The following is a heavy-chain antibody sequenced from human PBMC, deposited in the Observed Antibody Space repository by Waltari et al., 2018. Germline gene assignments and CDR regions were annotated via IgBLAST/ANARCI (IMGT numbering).Heavy chain of an antibody. Sequence: QLVESGENLVQPWRSLRLSCTSSGFSSGDHAISWFRQAPGKGLDVVGFIRSKAYGEPTHYAASVRGRFTISRDDYKSIAYLQMNSLKTEDTAVYYCSRDSEIGATARPFDYWGQGTLVTVSS. V-gene: IGHV3-49*03. CDR3: SRDSEIGATARPFDY. D-gene: IGHD2-21*02. J-gene: IGHJ4*02. CDR2: IRSKAYGEPT. CDR1: GFSSGDHA.